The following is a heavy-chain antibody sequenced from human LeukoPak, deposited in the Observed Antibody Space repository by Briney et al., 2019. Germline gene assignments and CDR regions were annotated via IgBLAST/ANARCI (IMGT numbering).Heavy chain of an antibody. V-gene: IGHV1-18*01. D-gene: IGHD3-16*01. J-gene: IGHJ4*02. Sequence: ASVNVSCKSSRHTFTTYGIRWVRQAPGQGLDGMSWINAYEGNTNYAQTFQGRVTMTTDTSTSTVYMELRSLRSDDTAVYYCARDSPQFEGFDYWGQGTLVTVSS. CDR1: RHTFTTYG. CDR3: ARDSPQFEGFDY. CDR2: INAYEGNT.